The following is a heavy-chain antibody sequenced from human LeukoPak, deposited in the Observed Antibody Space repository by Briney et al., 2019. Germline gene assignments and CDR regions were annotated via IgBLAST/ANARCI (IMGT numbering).Heavy chain of an antibody. CDR3: ATTYYYGSGSSREGYYFDY. CDR2: ISGSGGST. CDR1: GFTFSSDA. J-gene: IGHJ4*02. D-gene: IGHD3-10*01. Sequence: GGSLRLSCAASGFTFSSDAMSWVRQAPGKGLEWVSAISGSGGSTYYADSVKGRFTISRDNSKNTLYLQMNSLRAEDTAVYYCATTYYYGSGSSREGYYFDYWGQGTLVTVSS. V-gene: IGHV3-23*01.